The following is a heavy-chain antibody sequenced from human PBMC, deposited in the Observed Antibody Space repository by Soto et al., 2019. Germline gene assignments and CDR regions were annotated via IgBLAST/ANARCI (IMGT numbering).Heavy chain of an antibody. CDR2: VHQSGST. CDR1: GVSISSHYW. D-gene: IGHD3-22*01. V-gene: IGHV4-4*02. J-gene: IGHJ4*02. Sequence: SETLSLTCAVSGVSISSHYWWSWVRQPPGKGLEWIGEVHQSGSTNYNPSLRSRVTIAVDKSKNQFSLKLSSVTAADTAMYYCARRDHYDSTGYYTYWGQGPLVTVSS. CDR3: ARRDHYDSTGYYTY.